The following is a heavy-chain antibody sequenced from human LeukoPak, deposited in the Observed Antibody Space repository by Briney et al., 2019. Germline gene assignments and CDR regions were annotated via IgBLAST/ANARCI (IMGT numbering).Heavy chain of an antibody. CDR2: INPNSGGT. J-gene: IGHJ4*02. Sequence: ASVKVSCKDSGYTFTGYYMHWVRQAPGLGLEWMGWINPNSGGTNYAQKFQGRVTMTRDTSISTAYMELSRLRSDDTAVYYCARVGSRITMASDFDYWGQGTLVTVSS. D-gene: IGHD3-10*01. CDR3: ARVGSRITMASDFDY. V-gene: IGHV1-2*02. CDR1: GYTFTGYY.